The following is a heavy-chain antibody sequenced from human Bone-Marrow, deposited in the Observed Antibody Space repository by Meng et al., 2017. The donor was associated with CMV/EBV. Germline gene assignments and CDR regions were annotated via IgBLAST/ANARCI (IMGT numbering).Heavy chain of an antibody. J-gene: IGHJ4*02. D-gene: IGHD2-8*01. Sequence: GESLKISCAASGFTFSSYAMHWVRQAPGKGLGWVAVISYDGSNKYYADSVKGRFTIPRDNSKNTLYLQMNSLRAEDTAVYYCARAVRRDCTNGVCYIDYWGQGTLVTVSS. CDR2: ISYDGSNK. CDR3: ARAVRRDCTNGVCYIDY. CDR1: GFTFSSYA. V-gene: IGHV3-30-3*01.